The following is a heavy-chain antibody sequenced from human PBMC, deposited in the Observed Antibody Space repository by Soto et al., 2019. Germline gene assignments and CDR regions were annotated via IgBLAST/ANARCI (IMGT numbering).Heavy chain of an antibody. D-gene: IGHD7-27*01. V-gene: IGHV6-1*01. Sequence: KQSQTLSLTCAISGDSVSSNSAAWNWIRQSPSRGLEWLGRTYYRSKWYNDYAVSVKSRITINPDTSKNQFSLQLNSVTPEDTAVYYCARASDWGSIGEATYWYFDLWGRGTLVTVSS. J-gene: IGHJ2*01. CDR3: ARASDWGSIGEATYWYFDL. CDR2: TYYRSKWYN. CDR1: GDSVSSNSAA.